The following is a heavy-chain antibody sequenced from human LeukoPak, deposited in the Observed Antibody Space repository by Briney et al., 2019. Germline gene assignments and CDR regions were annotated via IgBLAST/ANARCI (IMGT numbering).Heavy chain of an antibody. CDR1: GFTFSSYG. CDR2: IRYDGSDK. CDR3: AKGAYTVTSQGDY. Sequence: GGSLRLSCAASGFTFSSYGMHWVRQAPGKGLEWVAFIRYDGSDKYYADSVKGRFTISRDNSKNTLYLQMNSLGTDDTAMFYCAKGAYTVTSQGDYWGQGTLVTVSS. J-gene: IGHJ4*02. D-gene: IGHD4-17*01. V-gene: IGHV3-30*02.